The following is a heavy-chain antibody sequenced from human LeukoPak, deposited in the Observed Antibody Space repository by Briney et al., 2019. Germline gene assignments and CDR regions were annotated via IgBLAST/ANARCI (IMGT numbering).Heavy chain of an antibody. D-gene: IGHD6-19*01. Sequence: SVKVSCKASGGTFSSYAISWVRQAPGQGLEWMGGIIPIFGTANYAQKFQGRVTITADESTSTAYMELSSLRSEDTAVYYCASKTGYSSGWYGYYWSQGTLVTVSS. J-gene: IGHJ4*02. CDR3: ASKTGYSSGWYGYY. CDR1: GGTFSSYA. CDR2: IIPIFGTA. V-gene: IGHV1-69*01.